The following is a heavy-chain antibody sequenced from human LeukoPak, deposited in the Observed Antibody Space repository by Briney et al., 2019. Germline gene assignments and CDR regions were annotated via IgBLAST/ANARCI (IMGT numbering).Heavy chain of an antibody. Sequence: PGASLRLSCAASGFTFSSYAMSWVRQAPGKGLEWVSGISGSGGSTFYADSVKGRFTISRDNSKNTLFLQMNSLRAEHTAVYYCAKRVATSPISYYFDYWGQGTLVTVSS. CDR2: ISGSGGST. D-gene: IGHD5-12*01. J-gene: IGHJ4*02. CDR1: GFTFSSYA. V-gene: IGHV3-23*01. CDR3: AKRVATSPISYYFDY.